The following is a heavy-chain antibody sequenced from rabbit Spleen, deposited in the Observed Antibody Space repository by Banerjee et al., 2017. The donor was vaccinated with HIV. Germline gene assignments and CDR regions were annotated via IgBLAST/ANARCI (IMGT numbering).Heavy chain of an antibody. CDR1: GFSFNIDYF. CDR2: IYTGISTNT. V-gene: IGHV1S40*01. D-gene: IGHD8-1*01. Sequence: QSLEESGGGLVKPEGSLTLTCTASGFSFNIDYFPCWVRQAPGKGLEWIACIYTGISTNTYYANWAKGRFTISKTSSTTVTLQMTSLTVADTATYFCARDTGSSFSSYGMDLWGPGTLVTVS. J-gene: IGHJ6*01. CDR3: ARDTGSSFSSYGMDL.